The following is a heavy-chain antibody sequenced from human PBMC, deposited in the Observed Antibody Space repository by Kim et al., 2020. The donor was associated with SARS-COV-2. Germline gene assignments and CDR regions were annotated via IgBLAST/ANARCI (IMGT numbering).Heavy chain of an antibody. CDR2: IIPIFGTA. Sequence: SVKVSCKASGGTFSSYAISWVRQAPGQGLEWMGGIIPIFGTANYAQKFQGRVTITADESTSTAYMELSSLRSEDTAVYYCARVPTGYYGNYNWFDPWGQGTLVTVSS. V-gene: IGHV1-69*13. CDR3: ARVPTGYYGNYNWFDP. CDR1: GGTFSSYA. D-gene: IGHD3-9*01. J-gene: IGHJ5*02.